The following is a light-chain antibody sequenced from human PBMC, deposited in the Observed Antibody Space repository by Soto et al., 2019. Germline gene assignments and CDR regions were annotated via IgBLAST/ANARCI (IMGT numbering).Light chain of an antibody. CDR3: QQYNDWPPLT. J-gene: IGKJ4*01. Sequence: EILMTQSPATLSVSPGERATLSCRASQSVSSKLAWYQQKPGQAPRLLIYDTSTRATGIPARFSGSGSGTEFTLTISSLQSEDFAVYYCQQYNDWPPLTFGGGTKGEIK. CDR2: DTS. CDR1: QSVSSK. V-gene: IGKV3-15*01.